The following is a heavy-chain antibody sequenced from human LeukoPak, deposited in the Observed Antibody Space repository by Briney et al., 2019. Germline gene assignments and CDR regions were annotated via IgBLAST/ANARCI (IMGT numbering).Heavy chain of an antibody. D-gene: IGHD6-19*01. J-gene: IGHJ4*02. CDR1: GGSTSSHF. V-gene: IGHV4-59*11. Sequence: PSETLSLTCTVSGGSTSSHFWSWIRQPPGKGLEWIGNIYTVGTTNYNPSLKSGVTISIDTSKNQLSLHLASVAAADTAVYYCTKATKWLAFDDWGRGTLVTVSS. CDR3: TKATKWLAFDD. CDR2: IYTVGTT.